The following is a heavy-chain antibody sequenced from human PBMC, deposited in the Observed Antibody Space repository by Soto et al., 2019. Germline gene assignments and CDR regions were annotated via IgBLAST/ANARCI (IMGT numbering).Heavy chain of an antibody. CDR2: ISSSSSYI. V-gene: IGHV3-21*01. J-gene: IGHJ6*02. CDR1: GFTFSSYS. CDR3: ARDVPYCSGGSCYDYGMDV. D-gene: IGHD2-15*01. Sequence: GGSLRLSCAASGFTFSSYSMNGVRQAPGKGLEWVSSISSSSSYIYYADSVKGRFTISRDNAKNSLYLQMNSLRAEDTAVYYCARDVPYCSGGSCYDYGMDVWGQGTTVTVSS.